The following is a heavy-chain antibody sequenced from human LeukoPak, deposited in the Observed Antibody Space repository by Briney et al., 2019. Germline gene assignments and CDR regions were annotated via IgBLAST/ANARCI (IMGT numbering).Heavy chain of an antibody. J-gene: IGHJ6*03. CDR2: IYHSGST. CDR3: ARGGPPGYYYDYCMDV. V-gene: IGHV4-38-2*02. Sequence: SETLSLTCTVSGYSISSGYYWGWIRQPPGKGLEWIGSIYHSGSTYYNPSLKSRVTISVDTSKNQFSLKMSSVTAADTAVYFCARGGPPGYYYDYCMDVWGKGTTVTISS. CDR1: GYSISSGYY.